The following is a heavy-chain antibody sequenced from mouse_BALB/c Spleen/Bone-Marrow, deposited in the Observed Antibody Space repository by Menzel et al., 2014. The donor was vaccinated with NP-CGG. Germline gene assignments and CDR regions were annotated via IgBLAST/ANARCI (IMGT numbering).Heavy chain of an antibody. D-gene: IGHD2-2*01. CDR2: IRNKANGYTT. V-gene: IGHV7-3*02. Sequence: DVMLVESGGGLVQPGGSLRLSCATSGFTFTDYYMSWVRQPPGKALEWLGFIRNKANGYTTEYSASVKGRFTISRDNSQSILYLQMNTLRAEDSATYYCARDGYDDYWCQGTTLTVSS. CDR3: ARDGYDDY. CDR1: GFTFTDYY. J-gene: IGHJ2*01.